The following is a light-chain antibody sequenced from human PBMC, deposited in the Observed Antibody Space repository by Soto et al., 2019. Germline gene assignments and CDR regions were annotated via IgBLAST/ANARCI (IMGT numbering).Light chain of an antibody. J-gene: IGKJ5*01. Sequence: EIVLTRSPGTQSSSAGERATLSCRASQSVSSTYLAWYQQKPGQAPRPLIYGASSRATGIPDRFSGSGSGTDFTLTISRLEPEDFAVYYCQQYGSSPPITFGQGTRLE. CDR1: QSVSSTY. V-gene: IGKV3-20*01. CDR3: QQYGSSPPIT. CDR2: GAS.